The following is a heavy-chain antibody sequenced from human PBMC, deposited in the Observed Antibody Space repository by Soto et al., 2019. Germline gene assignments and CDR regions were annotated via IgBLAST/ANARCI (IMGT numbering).Heavy chain of an antibody. CDR3: ARHITRYHLYGDYPGDAFDI. Sequence: QVQLQESGPGVVKPSETLSLTCTVSGGSISSYYWSWIRQPPGKGLEWIGYIYYSGSTNYNPSLKSRVTISVDTSKNQFSLKLSSVTAADTAVYYCARHITRYHLYGDYPGDAFDIWGQGTMVTVSS. V-gene: IGHV4-59*08. D-gene: IGHD4-17*01. CDR1: GGSISSYY. J-gene: IGHJ3*02. CDR2: IYYSGST.